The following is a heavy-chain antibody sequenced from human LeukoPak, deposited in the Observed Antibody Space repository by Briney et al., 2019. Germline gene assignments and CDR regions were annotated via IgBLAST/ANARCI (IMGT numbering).Heavy chain of an antibody. CDR2: INHSGST. CDR1: GGSFSGYY. CDR3: ARHAIGYCSSTSCYTFDY. D-gene: IGHD2-2*02. J-gene: IGHJ4*02. V-gene: IGHV4-34*01. Sequence: PSETLSLTCAVYGGSFSGYYWSWIRQPPGKGLEWIGEINHSGSTNYNPSLKSRVTISVDTSKNQFSLKLSSVTAADTAVYYCARHAIGYCSSTSCYTFDYWGQGTLVTVSS.